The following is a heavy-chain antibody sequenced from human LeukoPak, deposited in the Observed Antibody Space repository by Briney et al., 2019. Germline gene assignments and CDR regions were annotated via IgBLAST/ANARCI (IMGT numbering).Heavy chain of an antibody. D-gene: IGHD3-3*01. CDR1: GFTFSSYG. Sequence: GMSLRLSCIASGFTFSSYGMHWVRQAPGQGLEWVSVIYSGGSTYYADSVKGRFTISRDNSKNTLYLQMNSLRAEDTAVYYCASERTIFDYWGQGTLVTVSS. CDR2: IYSGGST. CDR3: ASERTIFDY. J-gene: IGHJ4*02. V-gene: IGHV3-53*01.